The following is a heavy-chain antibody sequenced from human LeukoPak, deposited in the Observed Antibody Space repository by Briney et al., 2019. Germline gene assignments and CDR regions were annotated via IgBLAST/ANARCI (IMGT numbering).Heavy chain of an antibody. V-gene: IGHV4-59*01. CDR3: ARDKRHSYGRYFDP. J-gene: IGHJ4*02. D-gene: IGHD5-18*01. Sequence: SETLSLTCSVSGDSISTYHWNWIRKPPGKGLEWIGYMQSTGNSKYNPSLKNRVNIFIDMSKNQFVLNLRSVTAADTAVYYCARDKRHSYGRYFDPWGQGMLITVSS. CDR2: MQSTGNS. CDR1: GDSISTYH.